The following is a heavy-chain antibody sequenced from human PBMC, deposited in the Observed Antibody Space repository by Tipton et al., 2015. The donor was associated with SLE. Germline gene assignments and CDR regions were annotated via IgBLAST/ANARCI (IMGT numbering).Heavy chain of an antibody. Sequence: TLSLTCTVSGGSIGSSSYYWGWIRQPPGKGLEWIGSIYYSGSTHYNPSLRSRVTISIDTSNNQFSLKLSSVTAADTAVYYCARDLQTYHNFWGAYHWFDPWGQGTLVTVSS. V-gene: IGHV4-39*07. CDR1: GGSIGSSSYY. CDR2: IYYSGST. CDR3: ARDLQTYHNFWGAYHWFDP. J-gene: IGHJ5*02. D-gene: IGHD3-16*01.